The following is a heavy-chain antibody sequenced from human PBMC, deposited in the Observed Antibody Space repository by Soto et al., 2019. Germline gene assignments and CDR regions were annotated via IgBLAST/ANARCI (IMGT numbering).Heavy chain of an antibody. CDR1: ASTFTGYT. CDR3: AGGTVTSGRWFGP. CDR2: ISTFNGNT. Sequence: QVHLVQSGTEVKEPGASVKVSCKASASTFTGYTINWVRQAPGQGLEWMGWISTFNGNTKYAGNFEGRVTMTTNTSTTTAYGERTSLTFDDPAVYFCAGGTVTSGRWFGPWGQGPLVSVSS. J-gene: IGHJ5*02. D-gene: IGHD4-17*01. V-gene: IGHV1-18*04.